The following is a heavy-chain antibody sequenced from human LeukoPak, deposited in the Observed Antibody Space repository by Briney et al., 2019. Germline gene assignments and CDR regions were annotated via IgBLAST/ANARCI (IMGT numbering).Heavy chain of an antibody. Sequence: PSETLSLTCTVSGASISSDYWSGIRQAAGKGLEWIGRIYKSVSINYNPSLKSRFIMSIDTSKNQFSLNVSSVTAPDTAGYYCATGPTSSGWYNIDYWGQGTLVTVSS. V-gene: IGHV4-4*07. CDR3: ATGPTSSGWYNIDY. CDR2: IYKSVSI. D-gene: IGHD6-13*01. CDR1: GASISSDY. J-gene: IGHJ4*02.